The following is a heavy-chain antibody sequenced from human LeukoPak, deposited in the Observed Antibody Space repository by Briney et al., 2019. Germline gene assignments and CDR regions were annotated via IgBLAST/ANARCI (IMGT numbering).Heavy chain of an antibody. CDR1: GYTFTNYD. V-gene: IGHV1-8*01. J-gene: IGHJ4*02. CDR3: ARRIRSDDFDF. Sequence: GASVKVSCKASGYTFTNYDINWVGQASGQGLEWMGWMNPNTGKTGYAQKFQGRGTMTRHTYISKDYMEMSSLRSDDTAVYFCARRIRSDDFDFWGQGTLVTVSS. CDR2: MNPNTGKT. D-gene: IGHD2-15*01.